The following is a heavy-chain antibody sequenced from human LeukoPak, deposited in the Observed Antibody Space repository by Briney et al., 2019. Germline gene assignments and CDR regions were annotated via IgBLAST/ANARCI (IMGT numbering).Heavy chain of an antibody. CDR2: ISGSGGST. D-gene: IGHD1-26*01. V-gene: IGHV3-23*01. Sequence: GGSLRLSCAASGFTFSSYAMSWVRQAPGKGLEWVSAISGSGGSTYYADSVKGRFTISRDNSKNTLYLQMNSLRAEDTAVYYCAKGETSWPEPVDKFDPWGQGTLVTVSS. CDR3: AKGETSWPEPVDKFDP. CDR1: GFTFSSYA. J-gene: IGHJ5*02.